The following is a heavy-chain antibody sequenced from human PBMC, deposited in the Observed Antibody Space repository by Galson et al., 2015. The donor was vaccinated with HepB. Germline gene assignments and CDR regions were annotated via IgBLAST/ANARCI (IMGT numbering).Heavy chain of an antibody. CDR2: ISRDSTYI. CDR1: GFTFSSYS. Sequence: SLRLSCAASGFTFSSYSMNWVRQAPGKGLEWVSSISRDSTYIHYTDSVKGRFTISRDSAQNSVYLQMNSLRADDTAVYYCTRGYSTATGSDGYYYYGMDVWGQRTTVSVSS. CDR3: TRGYSTATGSDGYYYYGMDV. J-gene: IGHJ6*02. D-gene: IGHD2-2*01. V-gene: IGHV3-21*01.